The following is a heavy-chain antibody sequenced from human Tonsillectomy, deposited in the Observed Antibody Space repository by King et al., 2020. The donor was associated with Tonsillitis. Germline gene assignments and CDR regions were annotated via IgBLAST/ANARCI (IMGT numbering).Heavy chain of an antibody. V-gene: IGHV1-69*01. CDR2: IIPIFGTA. CDR3: ARAYPLPGIAAAGTGVNWFDP. Sequence: QLVQSGAEVKKPGSSVKVSCQASGGTFSSYAISWVRQAPGQGLEWMGGIIPIFGTANYAQKFQGRVTITADESTSTAYMELSSLRSEDTAVYYCARAYPLPGIAAAGTGVNWFDPWGQGTLVTVSS. D-gene: IGHD6-13*01. J-gene: IGHJ5*02. CDR1: GGTFSSYA.